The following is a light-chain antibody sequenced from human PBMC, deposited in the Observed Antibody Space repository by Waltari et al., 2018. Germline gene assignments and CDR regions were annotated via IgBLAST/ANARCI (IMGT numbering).Light chain of an antibody. J-gene: IGKJ4*01. V-gene: IGKV1-9*01. CDR2: AAS. CDR1: QGIGSS. CDR3: QQFSIYPIT. Sequence: DIELAQSPSFLSASVGDRTTITLRASQGIGSSLTWYQLKAGKAPMLLIYAASTLQAGVPSRFSASGSGTDFTLTISSVQPEDFAIYYCQQFSIYPITFGGGTKVEVK.